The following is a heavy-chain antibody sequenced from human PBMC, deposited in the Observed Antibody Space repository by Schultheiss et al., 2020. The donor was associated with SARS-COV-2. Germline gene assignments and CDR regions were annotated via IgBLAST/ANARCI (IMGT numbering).Heavy chain of an antibody. D-gene: IGHD3-10*01. CDR2: IIPIFGSA. Sequence: SVKVSCKASGGTFSSYAISWVRQAPGQGLEWMGGIIPIFGSAKYAQKFQGRLTITADESTSTAYMELSSLRSEDTAVYYCAPGKLSAFGYYYYGMDVWGQGTTVTVSS. CDR1: GGTFSSYA. J-gene: IGHJ6*02. V-gene: IGHV1-69*13. CDR3: APGKLSAFGYYYYGMDV.